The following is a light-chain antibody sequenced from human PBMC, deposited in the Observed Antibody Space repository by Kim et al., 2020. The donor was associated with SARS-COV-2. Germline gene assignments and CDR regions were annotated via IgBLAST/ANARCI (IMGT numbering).Light chain of an antibody. Sequence: DIQMTQSPSSLSASVRDRVTITCRASQSISSYLNWYQQKPGKAPNLLIYAASSLQSGVPSRFSGSGSGTDFTLTISSLQPEDFTTYYCQQSYSTPLTFGGGTKVDIK. V-gene: IGKV1-39*01. J-gene: IGKJ4*01. CDR3: QQSYSTPLT. CDR2: AAS. CDR1: QSISSY.